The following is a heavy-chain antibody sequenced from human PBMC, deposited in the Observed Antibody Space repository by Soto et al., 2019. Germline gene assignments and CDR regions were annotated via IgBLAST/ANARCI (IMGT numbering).Heavy chain of an antibody. CDR3: ARAVRDSSGYYRYYGMDV. CDR2: ISYDGSNK. V-gene: IGHV3-30-3*01. J-gene: IGHJ6*02. D-gene: IGHD3-22*01. CDR1: GFTFSSYA. Sequence: GSLRLSCAASGFTFSSYAMHWVRQAPGKGLEWVAVISYDGSNKYYADSVKGRFTISRDNSKNTLYLQMNSLRAEDTAVYYCARAVRDSSGYYRYYGMDVWGQGPTVTVSS.